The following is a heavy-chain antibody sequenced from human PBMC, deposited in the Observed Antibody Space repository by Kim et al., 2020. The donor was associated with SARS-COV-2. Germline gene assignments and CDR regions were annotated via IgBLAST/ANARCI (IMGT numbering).Heavy chain of an antibody. Sequence: SETLSLTCTVSGGSISSYYWSWIRQPPGKGLEWIGYIYYSGSTNYNPSLKSRVTISVDTSKNQFSLKLSSVTAADTAVYYCARVGGSSTSLYYFDYWGQGTLVTVSS. V-gene: IGHV4-59*01. D-gene: IGHD1-26*01. CDR3: ARVGGSSTSLYYFDY. CDR2: IYYSGST. J-gene: IGHJ4*02. CDR1: GGSISSYY.